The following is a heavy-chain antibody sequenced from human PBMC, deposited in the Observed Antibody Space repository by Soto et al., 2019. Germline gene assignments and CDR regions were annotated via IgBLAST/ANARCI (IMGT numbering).Heavy chain of an antibody. V-gene: IGHV4-59*01. J-gene: IGHJ4*02. CDR3: AKSRRADADGYLLDF. CDR1: GGSITNYH. Sequence: PETLCLTCTISGGSITNYHWIWIRQPPGKGLEWIGYVYDSGRTKYNPSLERRFTISEDTSKNQFSLSMTSVTAADTAVYYCAKSRRADADGYLLDFWGQGIMVTVS. D-gene: IGHD2-2*03. CDR2: VYDSGRT.